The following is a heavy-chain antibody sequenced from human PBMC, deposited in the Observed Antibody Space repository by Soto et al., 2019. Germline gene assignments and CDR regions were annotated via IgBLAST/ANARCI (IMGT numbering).Heavy chain of an antibody. V-gene: IGHV3-23*01. CDR3: AKDRYLDHDSRGYLFDN. CDR2: ISRYGDIT. Sequence: EVQLLESGGDLIQPGGSLRLSCAASGFTFNIYAMTWVRQAPGKGLEWVSAISRYGDITYYADSVEGRFSISRDNSKKTLYLQMNCLRAEDTAVYYCAKDRYLDHDSRGYLFDNWGQGTLVTVSS. J-gene: IGHJ4*02. D-gene: IGHD3-22*01. CDR1: GFTFNIYA.